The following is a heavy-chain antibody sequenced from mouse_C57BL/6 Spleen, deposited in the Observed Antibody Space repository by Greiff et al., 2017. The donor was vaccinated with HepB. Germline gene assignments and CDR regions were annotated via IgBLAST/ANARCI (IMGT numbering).Heavy chain of an antibody. CDR3: ARHSYGSSLYWYFDV. CDR2: ISGGGGNT. V-gene: IGHV5-9*01. CDR1: GFTFSSYT. J-gene: IGHJ1*03. D-gene: IGHD1-1*01. Sequence: EVNVVESGGGLVKPGGSLKLSCAASGFTFSSYTMSWVRQTPEKRLEWVATISGGGGNTYYPDSVKGRFTISRDNAKNTLYLQMSSLRSEDTALYYCARHSYGSSLYWYFDVWGTGTTVTVSS.